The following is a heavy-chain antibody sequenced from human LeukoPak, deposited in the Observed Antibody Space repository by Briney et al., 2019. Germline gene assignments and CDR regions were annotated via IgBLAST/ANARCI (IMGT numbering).Heavy chain of an antibody. D-gene: IGHD2-15*01. Sequence: SETLSLTCTVSGGSISGYYWSWIRQPPGKGLEWIGYIYYSGSTNYNPSLKSRVTISVDTSKNQFSLKLSSVTAADTAVYYCARGDLYCSGGTCHFDYWGQGTLVTVSS. CDR1: GGSISGYY. J-gene: IGHJ4*02. CDR2: IYYSGST. V-gene: IGHV4-59*08. CDR3: ARGDLYCSGGTCHFDY.